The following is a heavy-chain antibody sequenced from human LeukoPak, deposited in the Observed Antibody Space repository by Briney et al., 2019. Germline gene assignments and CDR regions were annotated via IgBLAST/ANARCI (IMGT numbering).Heavy chain of an antibody. CDR3: ARSIDGSGSYAFDI. V-gene: IGHV3-13*01. CDR2: IGTAGDT. D-gene: IGHD3-10*01. J-gene: IGHJ3*02. CDR1: GFTSSSYD. Sequence: GGSLRLSCAASGFTSSSYDMHWVRQATGKGLEWVSAIGTAGDTYYPGSVKGRFTISRENAKNSLYLQMNSLRAGDTAVYYCARSIDGSGSYAFDIWGQGTMVTVSS.